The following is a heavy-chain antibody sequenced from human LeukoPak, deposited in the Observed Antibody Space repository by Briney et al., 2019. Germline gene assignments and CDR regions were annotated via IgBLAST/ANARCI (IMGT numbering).Heavy chain of an antibody. J-gene: IGHJ4*02. V-gene: IGHV4-38-2*02. CDR2: IYHSGST. Sequence: PSETLSLTCTVSGYSISSGYYWGWIRQPPGKGLEWIGSIYHSGSTYYNPSLKSRVTISVDTSKNQFSLKLSSVTAADTAAYYCARVTTVTTSFDYWGQGTLVTVSS. CDR3: ARVTTVTTSFDY. D-gene: IGHD4-11*01. CDR1: GYSISSGYY.